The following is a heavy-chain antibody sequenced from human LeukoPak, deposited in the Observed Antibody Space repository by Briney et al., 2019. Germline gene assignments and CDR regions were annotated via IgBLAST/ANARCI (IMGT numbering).Heavy chain of an antibody. CDR1: GFSISRYW. CDR2: IQHDGNVK. D-gene: IGHD2-15*01. CDR3: GNQCSGGACPEH. J-gene: IGHJ1*01. Sequence: GGSLRLSCAASGFSISRYWMTWVRQAPGKGLEWVGNIQHDGNVKHYVDSVRGRFTISRDNAKNSVYLQMNSLRAEDSAVYFCGNQCSGGACPEHWGQGTQVTVSS. V-gene: IGHV3-7*01.